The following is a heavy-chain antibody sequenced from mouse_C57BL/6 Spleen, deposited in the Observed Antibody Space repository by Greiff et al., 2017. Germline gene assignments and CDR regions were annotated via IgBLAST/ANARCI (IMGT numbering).Heavy chain of an antibody. CDR1: GFSLTSYG. V-gene: IGHV2-5*01. J-gene: IGHJ4*01. Sequence: VKLVESGPGLVQPSQSLSITCTASGFSLTSYGVHWVRQSPGKGLEWLGGIWSGGSTDYNAAFMSRLSITKDNSKSQDFFKMNSLQADDTAIYYCAKKNDYDAMDYWGQGTSVTVSS. CDR3: AKKNDYDAMDY. CDR2: IWSGGST.